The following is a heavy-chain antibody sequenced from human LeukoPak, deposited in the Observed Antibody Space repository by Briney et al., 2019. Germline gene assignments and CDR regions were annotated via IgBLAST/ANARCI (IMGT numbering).Heavy chain of an antibody. Sequence: SETLSLTCTVSGDSISSSTYYWGWIRQPPGKGLEWIGSIYCTGTTYHNPSFKSRVTISVDTSKNQFSLKLSSVTAADTAVYYCARGMRTLDYWGQGTLVTVSS. CDR3: ARGMRTLDY. J-gene: IGHJ4*02. CDR2: IYCTGTT. V-gene: IGHV4-39*01. CDR1: GDSISSSTYY.